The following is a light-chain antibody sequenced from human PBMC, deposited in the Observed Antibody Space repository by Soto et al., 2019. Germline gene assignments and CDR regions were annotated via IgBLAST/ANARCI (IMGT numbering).Light chain of an antibody. V-gene: IGKV1-12*01. J-gene: IGKJ1*01. Sequence: EIQMTQSPSYVSASVGDRVTITCRASQVIKNWLAWYQQKPGKAPNLLIYTGSSLQSGVPSRFSGSGSGTDFTLTINSLQPEDFATYYCQQAASFPITFGQGTKVDIK. CDR1: QVIKNW. CDR2: TGS. CDR3: QQAASFPIT.